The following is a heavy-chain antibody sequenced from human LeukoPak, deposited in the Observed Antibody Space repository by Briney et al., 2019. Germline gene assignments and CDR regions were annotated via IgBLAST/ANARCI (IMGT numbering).Heavy chain of an antibody. CDR1: GFTFSTYA. CDR2: ISYDESSK. V-gene: IGHV3-30-3*01. J-gene: IGHJ4*02. CDR3: ARGATVRTPPLDY. D-gene: IGHD4-23*01. Sequence: GGSLRLSCAASGFTFSTYAMYWVRQAPGKGLEWVAVISYDESSKYFADSVKGRFTISRDNSKNTLYLLMNSLRAEDTAVYYCARGATVRTPPLDYWGQGTLVTVSS.